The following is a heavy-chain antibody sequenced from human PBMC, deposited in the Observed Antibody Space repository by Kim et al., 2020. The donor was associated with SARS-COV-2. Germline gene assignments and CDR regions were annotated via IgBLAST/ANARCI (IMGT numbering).Heavy chain of an antibody. CDR2: INTNTGNP. J-gene: IGHJ3*02. V-gene: IGHV7-4-1*02. Sequence: ASVKVSCKASGYTFTSYAMNWVRQAPGQGLEWMGRINTNTGNPTYAQGFTGRFVFSLDTSVSTAYLQISSLKAEDTAVYYCASDRSTGTNKDAFDIWGQGQWSPSLQ. CDR3: ASDRSTGTNKDAFDI. CDR1: GYTFTSYA. D-gene: IGHD1-1*01.